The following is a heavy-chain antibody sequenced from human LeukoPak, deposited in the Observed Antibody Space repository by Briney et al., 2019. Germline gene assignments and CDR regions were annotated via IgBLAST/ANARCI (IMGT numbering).Heavy chain of an antibody. CDR1: GFTFSSYA. V-gene: IGHV3-30*04. Sequence: GGSLRLSCAASGFTFSSYAMHWVRQAPGKGLEWVAVISYDGSNKYYADSVKGRFTISRDNSKNTLYLQMNSLRAEDTAMYYCARDQGGYYYYYMDVWGKGTTVTVSS. CDR3: ARDQGGYYYYYMDV. CDR2: ISYDGSNK. J-gene: IGHJ6*03.